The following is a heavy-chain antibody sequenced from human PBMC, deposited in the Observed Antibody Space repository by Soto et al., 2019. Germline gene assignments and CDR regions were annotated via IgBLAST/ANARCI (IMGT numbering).Heavy chain of an antibody. J-gene: IGHJ4*02. CDR3: ARSSDPNDSSGYSSPLFDY. V-gene: IGHV4-4*02. CDR1: GGSISSSNW. CDR2: IYHSGST. Sequence: PSETLSLTCAVSGGSISSSNWWSWVRQPPGKGLEWIGEIYHSGSTNYNPSLKSRVTISVAKSKNQFSLKLSSVTAADTAVYYCARSSDPNDSSGYSSPLFDYWGQGTLVTVSS. D-gene: IGHD3-22*01.